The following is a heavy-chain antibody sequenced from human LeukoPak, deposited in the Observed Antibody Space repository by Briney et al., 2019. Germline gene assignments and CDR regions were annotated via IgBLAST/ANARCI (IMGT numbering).Heavy chain of an antibody. V-gene: IGHV3-15*01. D-gene: IGHD6-13*01. J-gene: IGHJ6*02. Sequence: GGSLRLSCAASGFTFSNAWMVGVGQAPGKGREWFSRIKSKTDGGTTDYAALVKARFTISRDDSKNTLYLQTHSQKTEDPAVYYCTTVRYSSSWTVYYYYYGMDVWGQGTTVTVSS. CDR3: TTVRYSSSWTVYYYYYGMDV. CDR1: GFTFSNAW. CDR2: IKSKTDGGTT.